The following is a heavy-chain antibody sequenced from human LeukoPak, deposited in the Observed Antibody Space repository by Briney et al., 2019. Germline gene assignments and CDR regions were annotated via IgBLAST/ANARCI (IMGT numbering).Heavy chain of an antibody. CDR3: ASPDFWSGYYGSFDY. CDR2: IYSGGST. D-gene: IGHD3-3*01. J-gene: IGHJ4*02. Sequence: PSETLSLTCTVSGGSVSFGSYYWSWVRQPAGKGLEWIGRIYSGGSTNYNPSLKSRVTLSVDMSKNQFSLKVRSVTAADTAVYYCASPDFWSGYYGSFDYWGQGILVTVSS. CDR1: GGSVSFGSYY. V-gene: IGHV4-61*02.